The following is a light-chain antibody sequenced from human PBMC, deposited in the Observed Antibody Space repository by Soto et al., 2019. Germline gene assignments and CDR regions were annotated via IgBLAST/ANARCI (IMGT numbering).Light chain of an antibody. V-gene: IGLV2-23*01. CDR1: SSDVGSYNL. CDR2: EGS. J-gene: IGLJ1*01. Sequence: QSALTQPASVSGSPGQSITVSCTGTSSDVGSYNLVSWYQQYPGKAPKLMIYEGSKRPSGVSNRFSGSKSGNTASLTISGLQAEDEADYYCCSYAGSSTYVFGTGTKLTLL. CDR3: CSYAGSSTYV.